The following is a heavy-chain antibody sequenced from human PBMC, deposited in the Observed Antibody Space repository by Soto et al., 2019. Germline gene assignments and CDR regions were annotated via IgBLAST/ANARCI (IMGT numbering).Heavy chain of an antibody. D-gene: IGHD5-12*01. CDR2: ITGSGGST. CDR3: AKDRNKWLRFDLAY. J-gene: IGHJ4*02. Sequence: EVQLLESGGGLVQPGGSPRLSCAASGFTFSSYAMSWVRQAPGKGLEWVSAITGSGGSTYYADSVKGRFTISRDNSKNTLYLQMNSLRAEDTAVYYCAKDRNKWLRFDLAYWGQGTLVTVSS. CDR1: GFTFSSYA. V-gene: IGHV3-23*01.